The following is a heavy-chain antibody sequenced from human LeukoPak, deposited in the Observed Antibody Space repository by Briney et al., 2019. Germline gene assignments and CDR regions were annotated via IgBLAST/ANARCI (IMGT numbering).Heavy chain of an antibody. Sequence: PSETLSLTCTVSGGSSTISSSYWAWIRQPPGKGLEWIGSVYYSGSAYYSPSLNSRVTIPIDTSKNQFSLKLTSVTAADTAVYYCARLDCTSTSCYFYRAFDTWGQGTMVTVSS. J-gene: IGHJ3*02. CDR2: VYYSGSA. CDR3: ARLDCTSTSCYFYRAFDT. CDR1: GGSSTISSSY. V-gene: IGHV4-39*01. D-gene: IGHD2-2*01.